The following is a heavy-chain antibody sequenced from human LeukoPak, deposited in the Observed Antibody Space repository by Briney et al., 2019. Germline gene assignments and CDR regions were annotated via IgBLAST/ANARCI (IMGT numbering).Heavy chain of an antibody. D-gene: IGHD1-26*01. CDR2: FEPEDGEP. CDR1: GNSLSETS. CDR3: ATADKWEPLDY. J-gene: IGHJ4*02. Sequence: AASVKVSCKVSGNSLSETSIHWVRQAPGQWLEWMGGFEPEDGEPIFAQRFQGRISMSEDTSTDTAYMELSSLTLEDTAVYYCATADKWEPLDYWGQGTLVTVSS. V-gene: IGHV1-24*01.